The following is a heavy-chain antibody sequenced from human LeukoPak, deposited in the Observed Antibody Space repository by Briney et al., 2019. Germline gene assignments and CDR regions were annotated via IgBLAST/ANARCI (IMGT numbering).Heavy chain of an antibody. Sequence: SETLSLTCTVSGGSISSSSYYWGWIRQPPGKGLEWIGSIYYSGSTYYNPSLKSRVTISVDTSKNQFSLKPSSVTAADTAVYYCARQYCSGGSCYLDYWGQGTLVTVSS. J-gene: IGHJ4*02. CDR3: ARQYCSGGSCYLDY. V-gene: IGHV4-39*01. CDR2: IYYSGST. D-gene: IGHD2-15*01. CDR1: GGSISSSSYY.